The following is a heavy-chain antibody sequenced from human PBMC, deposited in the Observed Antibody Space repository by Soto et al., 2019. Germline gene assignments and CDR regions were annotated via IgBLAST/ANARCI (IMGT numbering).Heavy chain of an antibody. CDR3: ARGAPRPRDVPTYFHF. J-gene: IGHJ4*02. CDR2: IYYTGDT. Sequence: QVQLQESGPGLVRPSQTLSLTCSVSGDSMTSGGYYWSWVRHHPGKGLEWVGSIYYTGDTYFNPSLKSRLTVSMDTSKNEFSLKLTSVTSADTAVYFCARGAPRPRDVPTYFHFWGQVTLVTVSS. V-gene: IGHV4-31*03. CDR1: GDSMTSGGYY.